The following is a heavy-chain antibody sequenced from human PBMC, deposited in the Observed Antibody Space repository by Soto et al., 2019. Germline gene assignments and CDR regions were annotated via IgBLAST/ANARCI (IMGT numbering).Heavy chain of an antibody. CDR2: INPSGETR. CDR3: VTDNSENDKEWWFDP. Sequence: QEQLVQSGAEVKKPGTSVKVSCKAYGYRPTRHWIHWVRQAPGQGLEWMGVINPSGETRTYAQNLQGRVSMTRDTSTNTRHMELSSLRPEDTAVYYCVTDNSENDKEWWFDPWGQGTLVTVSS. J-gene: IGHJ5*02. CDR1: GYRPTRHW. D-gene: IGHD3-22*01. V-gene: IGHV1-46*04.